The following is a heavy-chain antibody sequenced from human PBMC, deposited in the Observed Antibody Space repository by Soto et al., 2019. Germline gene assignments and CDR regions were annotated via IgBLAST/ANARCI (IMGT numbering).Heavy chain of an antibody. CDR1: GFTFSSYA. CDR2: ISGSGGST. D-gene: IGHD3-16*02. Sequence: PXGSLRRTCAASGFTFSSYAMSWVRQAPGKGLEWVSAISGSGGSTYYADSVKGRFTISRDNSKNTLYLQMNSLRAEGTAVYYCANDVGLGELSGFDDWGQGTLVTVSS. V-gene: IGHV3-23*01. CDR3: ANDVGLGELSGFDD. J-gene: IGHJ4*02.